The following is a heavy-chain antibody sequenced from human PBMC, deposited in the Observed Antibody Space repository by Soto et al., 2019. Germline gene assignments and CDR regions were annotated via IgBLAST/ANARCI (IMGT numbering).Heavy chain of an antibody. V-gene: IGHV4-4*07. J-gene: IGHJ3*02. CDR3: ARDRVTMANDAFAI. CDR2: NYISGGT. Sequence: QVQLQESGPGLVKPSETLPLTCTVSGGSISSYYWSWIRQPAGKGLEWVGPNYISGGTKHNPSLKDRVNMSVATPMNRLSLKLSAENAAATAVYYCARDRVTMANDAFAIWGQGTMVTVSS. CDR1: GGSISSYY. D-gene: IGHD3-10*01.